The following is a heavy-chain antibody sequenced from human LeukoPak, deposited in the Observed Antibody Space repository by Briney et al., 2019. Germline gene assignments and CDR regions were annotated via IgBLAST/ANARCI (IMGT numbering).Heavy chain of an antibody. V-gene: IGHV1-18*01. D-gene: IGHD2-2*01. CDR1: EYTFTSYG. J-gene: IGHJ6*04. CDR2: ISAYNGNT. Sequence: ASVKVSCKASEYTFTSYGISWVRQAPGQGLEWMGWISAYNGNTNYAQKLQGRVTMTTDTSTSTAYMELRSLRSDDTAVYYCASEGAQYQLRTSTDVWGKGTTVTVSS. CDR3: ASEGAQYQLRTSTDV.